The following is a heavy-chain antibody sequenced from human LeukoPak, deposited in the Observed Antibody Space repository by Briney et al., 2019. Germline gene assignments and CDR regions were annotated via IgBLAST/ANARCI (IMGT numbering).Heavy chain of an antibody. D-gene: IGHD6-6*01. CDR1: GGSISSGGYY. V-gene: IGHV4-31*03. J-gene: IGHJ4*02. Sequence: SQTLSLTCTVSGGSISSGGYYWSWIRQHPGKGLEWIGYIYYSGSTYYNPSLKSRVTISVDTSKNQFSLKLSSVTAADTAVYYCAREVSSIAEVWGQGTLVTVSS. CDR2: IYYSGST. CDR3: AREVSSIAEV.